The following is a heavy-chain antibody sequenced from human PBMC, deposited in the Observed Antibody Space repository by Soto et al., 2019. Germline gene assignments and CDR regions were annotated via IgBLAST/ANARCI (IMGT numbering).Heavy chain of an antibody. CDR2: IYWDDDK. CDR3: AHSEGSSCVGDN. Sequence: QVTLKESGPTVVKPRQTLTLTCTFSGFSRTSPGMNVGWIRQPPGKALEWLALIYWDDDKRYNPSLSSRLSISKDTSKNQVVLTLTSVDPVDTGTYYCAHSEGSSCVGDNWGQGTLVTVSS. CDR1: GFSRTSPGMN. J-gene: IGHJ4*02. D-gene: IGHD6-13*01. V-gene: IGHV2-5*02.